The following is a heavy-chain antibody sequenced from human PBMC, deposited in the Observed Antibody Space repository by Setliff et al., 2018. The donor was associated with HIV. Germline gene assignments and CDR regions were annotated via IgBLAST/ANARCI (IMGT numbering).Heavy chain of an antibody. J-gene: IGHJ4*02. V-gene: IGHV1-18*01. Sequence: ASVKVSCKASGYGFTNFGISWVRLAPGQGLEWMGWVSPYHGTTDYAQKFQGRVTMTADTSTRTAYLELRALRSDDTAVYYCTRGSGPRVVVAAPFDYWGQGTLVTVSS. CDR2: VSPYHGTT. CDR1: GYGFTNFG. D-gene: IGHD2-15*01. CDR3: TRGSGPRVVVAAPFDY.